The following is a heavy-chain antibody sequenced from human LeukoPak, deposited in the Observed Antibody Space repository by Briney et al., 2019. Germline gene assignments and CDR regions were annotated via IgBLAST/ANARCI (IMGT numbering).Heavy chain of an antibody. CDR1: GFTFSSYA. V-gene: IGHV3-23*01. Sequence: GGSLRLSCAASGFTFSSYAMSWVRQAPGKGLEWVSAISGSGGSTYYADSVKGRFTISRDNSKNTLYLQMNSLRAEGTAVYYCAKTRSRIVGATMSDYWGQGTLVTVSS. CDR2: ISGSGGST. CDR3: AKTRSRIVGATMSDY. D-gene: IGHD1-26*01. J-gene: IGHJ4*02.